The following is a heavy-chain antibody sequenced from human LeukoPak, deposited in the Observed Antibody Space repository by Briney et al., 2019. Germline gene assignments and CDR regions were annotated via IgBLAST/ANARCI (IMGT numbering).Heavy chain of an antibody. CDR1: GGSISSYY. J-gene: IGHJ4*02. CDR3: AKYGYSRGWYFDY. V-gene: IGHV4-59*01. Sequence: PSETLSLTCTVSGGSISSYYWSWIRQPPGKGLEWIGYIYNSGSTNYNPSLKSRVTISVDTSKNQFYMKLNSVTAADTAVCYCAKYGYSRGWYFDYWGQGTLVTVSS. D-gene: IGHD6-19*01. CDR2: IYNSGST.